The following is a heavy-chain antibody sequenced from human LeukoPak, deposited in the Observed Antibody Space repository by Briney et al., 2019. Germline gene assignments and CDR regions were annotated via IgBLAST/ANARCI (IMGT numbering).Heavy chain of an antibody. CDR3: ARARFGYNRGPFDY. CDR1: GFTFSNYA. D-gene: IGHD5-24*01. CDR2: ISYDGSNK. Sequence: GRSLRLSCAASGFTFSNYAIHWVHQAPGKGLEWVAFISYDGSNKHYADSVKGRFTISRDNSKNTLYLQMNSLRPEDTAVYYCARARFGYNRGPFDYWGQGILVTVSS. J-gene: IGHJ4*02. V-gene: IGHV3-30-3*01.